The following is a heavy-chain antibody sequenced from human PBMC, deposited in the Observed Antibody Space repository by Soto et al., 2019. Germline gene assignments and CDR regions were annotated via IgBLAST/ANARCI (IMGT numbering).Heavy chain of an antibody. D-gene: IGHD2-2*01. J-gene: IGHJ3*02. V-gene: IGHV5-51*01. Sequence: PGESLKISCKGSGYTFTSHWIAWVRQTPGKGLEWMGIIYPGDSDSRYSTSFQGQVTISADKSISTAYLQWNSLKASDTAMYYCARHKYSSRKVDDAFDIWGQGTKVTVSS. CDR3: ARHKYSSRKVDDAFDI. CDR1: GYTFTSHW. CDR2: IYPGDSDS.